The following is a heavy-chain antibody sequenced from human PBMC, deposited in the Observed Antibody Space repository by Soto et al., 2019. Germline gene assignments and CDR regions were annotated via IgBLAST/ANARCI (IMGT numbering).Heavy chain of an antibody. CDR2: INSDGSST. V-gene: IGHV3-74*01. CDR3: ARDQFPFDYYYGMDV. Sequence: GGSLRLSCAASGFTFSSYWMHWVRQAPGKGLVWVSRINSDGSSTSYADSVKGRFTISRDNAKNTLYLQMSSLRAEDTAVYYCARDQFPFDYYYGMDVWGQGTTVTVSS. J-gene: IGHJ6*02. CDR1: GFTFSSYW.